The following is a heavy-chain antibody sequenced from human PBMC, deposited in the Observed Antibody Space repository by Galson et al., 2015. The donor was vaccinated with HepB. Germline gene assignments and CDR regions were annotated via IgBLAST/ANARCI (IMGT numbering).Heavy chain of an antibody. CDR3: ARVARAVRYFDY. V-gene: IGHV3-7*03. CDR1: GFTFSSYW. CDR2: IKQDGSEK. J-gene: IGHJ4*02. D-gene: IGHD1-1*01. Sequence: SLRLSCAASGFTFSSYWMNWVRQAPGKGLEWVANIKQDGSEKYYVDSVKGRFTISRDNAKNSLYLQMNSLRAEDTAVYYCARVARAVRYFDYWGQGTLVTVSS.